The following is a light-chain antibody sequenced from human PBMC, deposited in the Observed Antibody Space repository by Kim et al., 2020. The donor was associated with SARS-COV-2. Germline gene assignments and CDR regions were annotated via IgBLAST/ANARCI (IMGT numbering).Light chain of an antibody. J-gene: IGKJ5*01. CDR3: QQFYSYPIT. CDR2: DAS. CDR1: QGISSA. V-gene: IGKV1-13*02. Sequence: AFVGDSVTITCRASQGISSALAWYQQTSGKAPKLLIYDASNLESGVPSRFSGSGSGTDFTLTISSVQPEDFATYYCQQFYSYPITFGQGKRLEIK.